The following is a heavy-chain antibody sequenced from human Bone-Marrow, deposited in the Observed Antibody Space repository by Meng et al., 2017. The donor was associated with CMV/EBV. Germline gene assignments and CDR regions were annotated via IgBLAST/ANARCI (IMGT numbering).Heavy chain of an antibody. CDR1: GFTFSDYY. CDR3: ARDGRYCSGGSCYCYYYGMDV. J-gene: IGHJ6*02. Sequence: GESLKISCAASGFTFSDYYMSWIRQAPGKGLEWVSYISSSGSTIYYADSVKGRFTISRDNAKNSLYLQMNSLRAEDTGVYYCARDGRYCSGGSCYCYYYGMDVWGQGTTVTVSS. V-gene: IGHV3-11*01. D-gene: IGHD2-15*01. CDR2: ISSSGSTI.